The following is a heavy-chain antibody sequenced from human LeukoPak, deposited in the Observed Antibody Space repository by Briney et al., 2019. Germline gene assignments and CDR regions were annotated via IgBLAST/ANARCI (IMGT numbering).Heavy chain of an antibody. J-gene: IGHJ4*02. Sequence: GGSLRLSCAASGFTFGDYAMHWVRQAPGKGLEWVAFIRYDGSNKYYADSVKGRFTISRDNSKNTLYLQMNSLRAEDTAVYYCAKGGDGYNLLGYWGQGTLVTVSS. V-gene: IGHV3-30*02. CDR3: AKGGDGYNLLGY. D-gene: IGHD5-24*01. CDR1: GFTFGDYA. CDR2: IRYDGSNK.